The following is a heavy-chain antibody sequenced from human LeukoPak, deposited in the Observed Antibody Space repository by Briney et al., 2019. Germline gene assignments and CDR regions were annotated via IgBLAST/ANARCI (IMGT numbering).Heavy chain of an antibody. J-gene: IGHJ3*02. CDR2: INPNSGGT. CDR3: ASKRGVATGAFDI. Sequence: ASVTVSCKASGYTFTGYYMHWVRQAPGQGLEWMGWINPNSGGTNYAQKFQGRVTMTRDTSISTAYMELSRLRSDDTAVYYCASKRGVATGAFDIWGQGTMVTVSS. V-gene: IGHV1-2*02. D-gene: IGHD5-12*01. CDR1: GYTFTGYY.